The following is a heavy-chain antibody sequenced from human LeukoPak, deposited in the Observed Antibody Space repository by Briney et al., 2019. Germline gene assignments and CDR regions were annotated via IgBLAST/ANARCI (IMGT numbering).Heavy chain of an antibody. J-gene: IGHJ6*02. CDR2: ISSSSSYI. D-gene: IGHD3-22*01. CDR1: GFTFSSYS. CDR3: AREAYYYDSSGYSSDYYYYGMDV. Sequence: GGSLRLSCAASGFTFSSYSMNWVRQAPGKGLEWVSSISSSSSYIYYADSVKGRFTISRDNSKNTLYLQMNSLRAEDTAVYYCAREAYYYDSSGYSSDYYYYGMDVWGQGTTVTVSS. V-gene: IGHV3-21*01.